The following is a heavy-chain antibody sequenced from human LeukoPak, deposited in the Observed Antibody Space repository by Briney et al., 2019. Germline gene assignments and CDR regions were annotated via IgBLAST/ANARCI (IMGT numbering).Heavy chain of an antibody. CDR2: INAGNADT. J-gene: IGHJ6*03. CDR1: GYSFTDYY. D-gene: IGHD3-3*01. CDR3: ARGIWSATRASYYMDV. Sequence: ASVKVSCKASGYSFTDYYIHWVRQAPGRRPEWMGWINAGNADTRYSQDFQGRVTISRDTSASTAYMEFSSLTSEDMAVYFCARGIWSATRASYYMDVWGKGTTVTVSS. V-gene: IGHV1-3*03.